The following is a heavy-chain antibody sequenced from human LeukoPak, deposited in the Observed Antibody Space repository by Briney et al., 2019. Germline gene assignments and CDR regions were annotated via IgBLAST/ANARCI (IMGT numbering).Heavy chain of an antibody. Sequence: SETLSLTCTVSGGSISSSSYYWGWVRQPPGKGLEWIGSIYYSGSTYYNPSLKSRVTISVDTSKNQFSLKLSSVTAADTAVYYCARYYYDSSGYYFFDYWGQGTLVTVSS. J-gene: IGHJ4*02. CDR2: IYYSGST. CDR1: GGSISSSSYY. V-gene: IGHV4-39*01. D-gene: IGHD3-22*01. CDR3: ARYYYDSSGYYFFDY.